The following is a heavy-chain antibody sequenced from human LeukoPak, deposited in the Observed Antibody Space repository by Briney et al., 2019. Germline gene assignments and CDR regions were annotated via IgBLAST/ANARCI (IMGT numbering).Heavy chain of an antibody. CDR1: GFTFESYW. J-gene: IGHJ4*02. Sequence: GGSLRLSCAASGFTFESYWMAWVRQAPGKGLEWVAHIKEGGSETYYVDSVKGRLTISRDNAKSSLYLQMNGLRVEDTAIYYCARGGSRGSFDNWGQGALVTVSS. CDR2: IKEGGSET. CDR3: ARGGSRGSFDN. D-gene: IGHD1-26*01. V-gene: IGHV3-7*04.